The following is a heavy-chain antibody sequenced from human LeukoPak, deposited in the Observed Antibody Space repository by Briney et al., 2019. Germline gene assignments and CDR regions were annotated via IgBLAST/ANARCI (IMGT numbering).Heavy chain of an antibody. CDR1: GFPFIYYG. V-gene: IGHV1-18*01. CDR2: ISAYNGNT. Sequence: ASVKVSCKASGFPFIYYGISWVRQAPGQGLEWMGWISAYNGNTNYAQKFQGRVTMTTDTSTSTAYMELRSLRSDDTAMYYCARDAVRGVSDYWGQGTLVTVSS. D-gene: IGHD3-10*01. CDR3: ARDAVRGVSDY. J-gene: IGHJ4*02.